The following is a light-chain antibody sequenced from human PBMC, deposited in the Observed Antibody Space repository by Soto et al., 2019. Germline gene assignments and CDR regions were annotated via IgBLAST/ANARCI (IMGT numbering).Light chain of an antibody. J-gene: IGLJ1*01. V-gene: IGLV1-40*01. CDR3: QSYDSSLSGYV. Sequence: QSALTQSPSVSGAPGQRVTISCTGSSSNIGAGYDVHWYQQLPGTAPKLLIYVNTNRPSGVPGRFSGSKSGTSASLAITGLQAEDEADYYCQSYDSSLSGYVFGTGTKLTVL. CDR2: VNT. CDR1: SSNIGAGYD.